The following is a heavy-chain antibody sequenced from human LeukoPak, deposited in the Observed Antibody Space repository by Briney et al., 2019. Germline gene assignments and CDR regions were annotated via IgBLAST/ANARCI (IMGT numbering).Heavy chain of an antibody. J-gene: IGHJ6*02. CDR2: INHSGST. CDR3: AGGVVVPAATRDV. CDR1: GGSFGGYY. D-gene: IGHD2-2*01. V-gene: IGHV4-34*01. Sequence: PSETLSLTCAVYGGSFGGYYWSWIRQPPGKGLEWIGEINHSGSTNYNPSLKSRVTISVDTSKNQFSLKLSSVTAADTAVYYCAGGVVVPAATRDVWGQGTTVTVSS.